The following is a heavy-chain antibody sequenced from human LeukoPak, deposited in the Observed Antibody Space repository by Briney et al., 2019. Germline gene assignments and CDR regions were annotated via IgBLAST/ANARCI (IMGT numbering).Heavy chain of an antibody. V-gene: IGHV4-61*02. CDR3: ARLQWLSTPFFDY. Sequence: SQTLSLTCTVSGASISSGSYYWSWIRQPAGKGLEWIGRVYTSGSTNYNPSLKSRVNISLDTPKNQFSLKLISVTAADTAVYFCARLQWLSTPFFDYWGQGTLVTVSS. CDR2: VYTSGST. CDR1: GASISSGSYY. D-gene: IGHD6-19*01. J-gene: IGHJ4*02.